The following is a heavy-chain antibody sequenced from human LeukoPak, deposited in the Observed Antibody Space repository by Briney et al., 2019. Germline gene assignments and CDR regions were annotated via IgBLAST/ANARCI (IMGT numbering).Heavy chain of an antibody. J-gene: IGHJ4*02. D-gene: IGHD6-19*01. CDR1: GYTFTNYA. CDR3: ARGSYYSSGWYGHYYFDY. Sequence: ASVKVSCKASGYTFTNYAITWVRQAPGQGLEWMGWISVYNGYKNYAQKLQDRVSVTTDTSTSTAYMELRSLRSDDTAVYYCARGSYYSSGWYGHYYFDYWGQGTLVTVSS. CDR2: ISVYNGYK. V-gene: IGHV1-18*01.